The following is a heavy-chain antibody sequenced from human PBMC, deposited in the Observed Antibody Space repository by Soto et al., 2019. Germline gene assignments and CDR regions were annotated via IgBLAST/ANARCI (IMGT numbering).Heavy chain of an antibody. CDR3: AREYSSSYDHDAFDI. D-gene: IGHD6-13*01. J-gene: IGHJ3*02. CDR1: GYTFTGYY. V-gene: IGHV1-2*04. CDR2: INPNSGGT. Sequence: ASVKVSCKASGYTFTGYYMHWVRQAPGQGLEWMGWINPNSGGTNYAQKFQGWVTMTRDTSISTAYMELSRLRSDDTAVYYCAREYSSSYDHDAFDIWGQGTRVTVSS.